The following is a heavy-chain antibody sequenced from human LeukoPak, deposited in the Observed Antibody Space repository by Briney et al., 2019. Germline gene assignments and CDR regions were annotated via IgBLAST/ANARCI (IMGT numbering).Heavy chain of an antibody. CDR3: ARAVDCSSTSCYLFDY. V-gene: IGHV1-2*02. J-gene: IGHJ4*02. D-gene: IGHD2-2*01. CDR1: GYTFTGYY. Sequence: ASVKVSCKASGYTFTGYYMHWVRQAPGQGLEWMGWINPNGGGTNYAQKFQGRVTMTRDTSISTAYMELSRLRSDDTAVYYCARAVDCSSTSCYLFDYWGQGTLVTVSS. CDR2: INPNGGGT.